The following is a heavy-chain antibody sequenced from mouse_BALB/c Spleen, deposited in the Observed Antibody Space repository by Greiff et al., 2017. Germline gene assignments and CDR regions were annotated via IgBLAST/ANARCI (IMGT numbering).Heavy chain of an antibody. D-gene: IGHD1-1*02. CDR2: IWSGGST. V-gene: IGHV2-2*02. J-gene: IGHJ4*01. CDR3: ARSGGFHPFYAMDY. CDR1: GFSLTSYG. Sequence: VKLMESGPGLVQPSQSLSITCTVSGFSLTSYGVHWVRQSPGKGLEWLGVIWSGGSTDYNAAFISRLSISKDNSKSQVFFKMNSLQANDTAIYYCARSGGFHPFYAMDYWGQGTSVTVSS.